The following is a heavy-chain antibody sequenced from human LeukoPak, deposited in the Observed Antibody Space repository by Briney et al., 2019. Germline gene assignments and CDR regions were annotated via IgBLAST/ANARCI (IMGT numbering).Heavy chain of an antibody. D-gene: IGHD4-17*01. CDR2: ISGGGGST. V-gene: IGHV3-23*01. CDR1: GFTFSSYA. J-gene: IGHJ4*02. Sequence: PGGSLRLSCAASGFTFSSYAMNWVRQAPGKGLEWVSGISGGGGSTYYADSVRGRFTISRDNSKNTLYLQMNSLRAEDTAVYYCAKGIDYGDSRTALFDYWGQGTLVTVSS. CDR3: AKGIDYGDSRTALFDY.